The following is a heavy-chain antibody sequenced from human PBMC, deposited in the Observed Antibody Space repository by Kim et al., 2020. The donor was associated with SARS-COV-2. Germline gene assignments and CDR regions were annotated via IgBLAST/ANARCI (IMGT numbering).Heavy chain of an antibody. CDR3: ARDSSQKYTRYSSGWDENWYFDL. V-gene: IGHV4-4*07. J-gene: IGHJ2*01. CDR1: GGSISSYY. CDR2: IYTSGST. Sequence: SETLSLTCTVSGGSISSYYWSWIRQPAGKGLEWIGRIYTSGSTNYNPSLKSRVTMSVDTSKNQFSLKLSSVTAADTAVYYCARDSSQKYTRYSSGWDENWYFDLWGRGTLVTVSS. D-gene: IGHD6-19*01.